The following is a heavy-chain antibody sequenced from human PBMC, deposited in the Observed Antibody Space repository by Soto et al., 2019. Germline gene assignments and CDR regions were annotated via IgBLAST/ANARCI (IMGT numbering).Heavy chain of an antibody. J-gene: IGHJ6*02. CDR2: ISSSSNYI. CDR3: VRQNYGSGTYPNYYYGRDV. D-gene: IGHD3-10*01. V-gene: IGHV3-21*01. CDR1: GFTFSPYT. Sequence: EVQLVESGGVLVKPGGSLRLSCAASGFTFSPYTMNWVRQPPGKGLEWVSSISSSSNYIYYANSVRGRFTISRDDAKNSLYLQMNSLRAEDTAAYYCVRQNYGSGTYPNYYYGRDVWGQGTTVTVSS.